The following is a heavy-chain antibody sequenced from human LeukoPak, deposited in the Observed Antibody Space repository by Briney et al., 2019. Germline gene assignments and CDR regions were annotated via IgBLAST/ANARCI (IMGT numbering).Heavy chain of an antibody. V-gene: IGHV3-30*04. CDR3: XXXMRXXXXXXLIHRRSFDI. J-gene: IGHJ3*02. CDR1: GFTFIDFA. CDR2: ISYDGSFK. Sequence: PGKSLRLSCAASGFTFIDFAMHWVRQAPGKGLDWVAVISYDGSFKHYAASVKGRFTVSRDNSKNMLYLQMDSLRAEETAIYYXXXXMRXXXXXXLIHRRSFDIWGQGTVVTVSS. D-gene: IGHD2-21*01.